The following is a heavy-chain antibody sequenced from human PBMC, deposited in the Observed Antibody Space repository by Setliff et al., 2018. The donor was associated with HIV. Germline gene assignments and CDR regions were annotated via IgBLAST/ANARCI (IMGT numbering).Heavy chain of an antibody. CDR2: SYHSGST. CDR3: ARSCQSGRSDWYFDL. J-gene: IGHJ2*01. D-gene: IGHD2-15*01. Sequence: SETLSLTCAVSGGSISSSNWWTWVRQPPGKGLEWIGESYHSGSTNYNPSLKIRVTISLDKSKNQFSLKLTSVTAADTAIYFCARSCQSGRSDWYFDLWGRGTLVTVSS. CDR1: GGSISSSNW. V-gene: IGHV4-4*02.